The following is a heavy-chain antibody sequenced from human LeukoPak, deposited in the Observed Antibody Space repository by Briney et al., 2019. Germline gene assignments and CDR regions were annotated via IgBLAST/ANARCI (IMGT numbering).Heavy chain of an antibody. CDR1: GFTVSSNY. D-gene: IGHD1-20*01. J-gene: IGHJ4*02. CDR2: IYSGGST. Sequence: PGGSLRLSCAASGFTVSSNYMSWVRQAPGKGLEWVSVIYSGGSTYYADSVKGRFTISRDNSKNTLYLQMNSLRAEDTAEYYCAKDVGNWNGNFDYWGQGTLVTVSS. V-gene: IGHV3-53*01. CDR3: AKDVGNWNGNFDY.